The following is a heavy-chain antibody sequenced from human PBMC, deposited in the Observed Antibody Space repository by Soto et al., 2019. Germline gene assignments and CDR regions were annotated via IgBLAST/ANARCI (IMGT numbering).Heavy chain of an antibody. J-gene: IGHJ6*02. D-gene: IGHD6-6*01. CDR3: AGRMEQLGPYGMDV. V-gene: IGHV1-69*01. Sequence: QVQLVQSGAEVKKPGSSVKVSCKASGGTFSSYAISWVRQAPGQGLEWMGGIIPIFGTANYAQKFQGRVTITADESTSADYVGLSSLRSEDTAVYYCAGRMEQLGPYGMDVWGQGTTVTVSS. CDR1: GGTFSSYA. CDR2: IIPIFGTA.